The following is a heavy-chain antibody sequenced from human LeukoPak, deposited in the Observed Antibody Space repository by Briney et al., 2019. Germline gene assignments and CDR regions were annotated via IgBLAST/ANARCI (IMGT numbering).Heavy chain of an antibody. J-gene: IGHJ4*02. D-gene: IGHD4-23*01. Sequence: SGGSLRLSCAASGFTFSSYAMSWVRQAPGKGLEWVSAISGSGGSTYYADSVKGRFTISRDNSKNTLYLQMNSLRAEDTAVYYCAKARPYGGNSGGYFDYWGQGTLVTVSS. CDR3: AKARPYGGNSGGYFDY. CDR1: GFTFSSYA. V-gene: IGHV3-23*01. CDR2: ISGSGGST.